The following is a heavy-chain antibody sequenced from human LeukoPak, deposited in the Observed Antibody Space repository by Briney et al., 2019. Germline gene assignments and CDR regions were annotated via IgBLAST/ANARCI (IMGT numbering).Heavy chain of an antibody. Sequence: PGGSLRLSCAASGFTFSSYEMSWVRPAPGKGLEWVSYISSSGSTIYYADSVKGRFTISRDNAKNSLYLQMNSLRAEDTAVYYCARDGEFYYDSSSYWGQGSLVTVSS. CDR1: GFTFSSYE. J-gene: IGHJ4*02. CDR3: ARDGEFYYDSSSY. V-gene: IGHV3-48*03. CDR2: ISSSGSTI. D-gene: IGHD3-22*01.